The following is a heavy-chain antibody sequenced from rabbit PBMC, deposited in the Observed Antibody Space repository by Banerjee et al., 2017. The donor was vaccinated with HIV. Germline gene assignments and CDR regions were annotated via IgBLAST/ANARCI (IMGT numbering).Heavy chain of an antibody. J-gene: IGHJ4*01. CDR2: IDSSSIT. CDR1: GFSFSNSYY. V-gene: IGHV1S45*01. Sequence: QEQLVESGGDLVKPWASPTLTCTTSGFSFSNSYYMCWVRQAPGKGLEWIGCIDSSSITWYASWVNGRFTISKTSSTTVTLQMTSLTAADTATYFCARDLAGVIGWNFNLWGPGTLVTVS. CDR3: ARDLAGVIGWNFNL. D-gene: IGHD4-1*01.